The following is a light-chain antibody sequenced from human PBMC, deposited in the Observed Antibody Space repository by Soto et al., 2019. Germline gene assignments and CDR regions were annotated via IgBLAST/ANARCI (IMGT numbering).Light chain of an antibody. CDR2: EVS. CDR3: SSYTSSHVV. V-gene: IGLV2-14*01. CDR1: SSDVGGYNY. J-gene: IGLJ2*01. Sequence: QSALTQPASVSGSPGQSITISCTGASSDVGGYNYVSWYQQHPDKAPKLMIYEVSNRPSGVSNRFSGSKSDNAASLTISGLQAEDEADYYCSSYTSSHVVFGGGTKLTVL.